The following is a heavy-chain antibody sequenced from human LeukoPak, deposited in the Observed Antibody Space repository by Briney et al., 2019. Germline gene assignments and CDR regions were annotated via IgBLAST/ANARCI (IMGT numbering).Heavy chain of an antibody. Sequence: AGSLRLSCAASGFTFSSYNMNWVRQAPGKGLEWVSSISSSSSDIYYADSVMGRFTISRDNSKNTLYLQMNSLGAEDTAVYYCAESREYWYDSSAFDYWGQGTLVTVSS. CDR3: AESREYWYDSSAFDY. CDR2: ISSSSSDI. J-gene: IGHJ4*02. D-gene: IGHD3-22*01. CDR1: GFTFSSYN. V-gene: IGHV3-21*01.